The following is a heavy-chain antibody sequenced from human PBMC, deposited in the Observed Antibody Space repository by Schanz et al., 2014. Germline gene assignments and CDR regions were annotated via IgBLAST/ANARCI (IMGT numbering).Heavy chain of an antibody. Sequence: QVQLVQSGAEVKKPGASVKVSCKASGYTTFTDYYIHWVRQAPGQGLEWMGIINPSGGGTSYALRVQDRVTLTTDTSTDTAYLELTSLRSEDTAVYYCMAMGRNTSHYFDTWGQGTLVTVSS. CDR2: INPSGGGT. V-gene: IGHV1-46*01. CDR3: MAMGRNTSHYFDT. J-gene: IGHJ4*02. CDR1: GYTTFTDYY. D-gene: IGHD1-1*01.